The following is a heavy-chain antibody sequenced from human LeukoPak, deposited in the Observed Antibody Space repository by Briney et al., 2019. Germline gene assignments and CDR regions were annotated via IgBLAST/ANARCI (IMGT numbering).Heavy chain of an antibody. CDR2: ISAYNGNT. J-gene: IGHJ3*02. Sequence: ASVNVSCKASGYTFTSYGITWVRQAPGQGLEWMGWISAYNGNTNSAQKLQGRVTMTTDTSTSTAYMELRSLRSDDTAVYYCARGGFGNDAFDIWGQGTMVTVSS. CDR1: GYTFTSYG. D-gene: IGHD3-10*01. CDR3: ARGGFGNDAFDI. V-gene: IGHV1-18*01.